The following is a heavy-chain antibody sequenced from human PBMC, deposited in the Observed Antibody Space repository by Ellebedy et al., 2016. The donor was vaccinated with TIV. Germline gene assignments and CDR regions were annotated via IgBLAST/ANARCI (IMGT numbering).Heavy chain of an antibody. CDR1: GDSFTDHS. CDR3: AARDIAVSGKDY. Sequence: ASVKVSCXASGDSFTDHSFSWVRQAPGQGLEWIGGVIPIFKRTNYAVHGRVTITADESTKMSYMELSSLRPDDTAVYFCAARDIAVSGKDYWGQGTQVTVSS. V-gene: IGHV1-69*13. D-gene: IGHD6-19*01. CDR2: VIPIFKRT. J-gene: IGHJ4*02.